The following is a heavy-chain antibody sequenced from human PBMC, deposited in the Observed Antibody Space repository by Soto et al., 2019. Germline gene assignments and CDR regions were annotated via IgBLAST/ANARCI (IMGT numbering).Heavy chain of an antibody. J-gene: IGHJ3*02. CDR3: ARDTTYDSSGLLAFDI. CDR1: GGNISSSNW. V-gene: IGHV4-4*02. Sequence: SETLSLTCAVSGGNISSSNWWSWVRTPPGKGLEWIGEIYHSGSTNYNPSLKSRVTISVDKSKNQFSLKLSSVTAADTAVYYCARDTTYDSSGLLAFDIWGQGTMVTVSS. D-gene: IGHD3-22*01. CDR2: IYHSGST.